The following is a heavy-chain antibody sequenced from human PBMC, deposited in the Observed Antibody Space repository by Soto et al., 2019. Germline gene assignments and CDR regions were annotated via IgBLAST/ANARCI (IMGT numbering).Heavy chain of an antibody. J-gene: IGHJ4*02. CDR1: GFTFSSYW. V-gene: IGHV3-74*01. D-gene: IGHD2-15*01. CDR2: INGDGIST. CDR3: ARISPGTYCRGGNCYSDY. Sequence: EVQLVESGGDLVQPGGSLRLSCAASGFTFSSYWMHWVRQDPEKGLVWVSRINGDGISTSYADSVKGRFTISRDNAKDTLYLHMNSLGAEATAVYYCARISPGTYCRGGNCYSDYWGQGTLVTVSS.